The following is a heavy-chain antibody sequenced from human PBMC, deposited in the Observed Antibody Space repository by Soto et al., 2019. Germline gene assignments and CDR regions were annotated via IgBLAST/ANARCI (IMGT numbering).Heavy chain of an antibody. Sequence: PGGSLRLSCAASGFTFSSYAMSWVRQAPGKGLEWVSAISGSGGSTYYADSVKGRFTISRDNSKSTLYLQMNSLRAEDTAVYYCAKNRDTFPYDFWSGYSLADVWGQGTTVTVSS. V-gene: IGHV3-23*01. D-gene: IGHD3-3*01. J-gene: IGHJ6*02. CDR3: AKNRDTFPYDFWSGYSLADV. CDR1: GFTFSSYA. CDR2: ISGSGGST.